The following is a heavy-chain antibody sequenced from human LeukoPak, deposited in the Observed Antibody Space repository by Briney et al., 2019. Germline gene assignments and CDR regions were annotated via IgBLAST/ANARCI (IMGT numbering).Heavy chain of an antibody. CDR3: ARGLNDYYFDY. CDR1: GGSISTYY. J-gene: IGHJ4*02. Sequence: SETLSLTCTVSGGSISTYYWNWIRQPPGKGLDWIGYIYYGDTTDYNPSLQGRVTISVDTSKNQFSLKLTSVTTADTAVYYCARGLNDYYFDYWGQGALVTVSS. CDR2: IYYGDTT. D-gene: IGHD2-21*02. V-gene: IGHV4-59*01.